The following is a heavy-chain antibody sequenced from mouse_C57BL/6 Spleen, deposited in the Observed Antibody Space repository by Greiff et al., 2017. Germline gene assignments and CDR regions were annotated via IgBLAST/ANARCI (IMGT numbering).Heavy chain of an antibody. Sequence: QVQLQQPGAELVKPGASVKLSCKASGYTFTSYWMHWVKQRPGRGLEWIGRIDPNSGGTKYNEKFKSKATLTADKSSSTAYMQLSSLTSEDSAVYFCAFITTVVEDYFDYWGQGTTLTVSS. J-gene: IGHJ2*01. D-gene: IGHD1-1*01. CDR3: AFITTVVEDYFDY. CDR2: IDPNSGGT. V-gene: IGHV1-62-3*01. CDR1: GYTFTSYW.